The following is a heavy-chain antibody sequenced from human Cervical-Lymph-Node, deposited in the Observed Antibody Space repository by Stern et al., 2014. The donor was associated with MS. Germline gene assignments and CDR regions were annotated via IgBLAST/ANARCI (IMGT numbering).Heavy chain of an antibody. CDR3: ARKSLSMDHYFDS. J-gene: IGHJ4*02. CDR2: IDYTGTT. CDR1: GASIRSYY. Sequence: QLQLQESGPGLAKPSETRSLTCTVAGASIRSYYWNWIRPPAGKALEGIGYIDYTGTTNYNPSLKGRVAISLDTSKNQFSLILRSVSAADTAVYYCARKSLSMDHYFDSWGQGTLVTVSS. V-gene: IGHV4-59*01. D-gene: IGHD2-2*03.